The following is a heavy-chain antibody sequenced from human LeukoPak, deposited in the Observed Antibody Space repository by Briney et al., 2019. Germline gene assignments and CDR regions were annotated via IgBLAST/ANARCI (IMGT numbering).Heavy chain of an antibody. D-gene: IGHD6-19*01. V-gene: IGHV3-7*01. J-gene: IGHJ4*02. CDR2: IKQDGSEK. CDR1: GFTFSSYW. CDR3: ARHRMGGWYPWDY. Sequence: PGGSLRLSCAASGFTFSSYWMSWVRQAPGKGLEWVANIKQDGSEKYYVDSVKGRFTISRDNAKNSLYLQMNSLRAEDTAVYYCARHRMGGWYPWDYWGQGTLVTVS.